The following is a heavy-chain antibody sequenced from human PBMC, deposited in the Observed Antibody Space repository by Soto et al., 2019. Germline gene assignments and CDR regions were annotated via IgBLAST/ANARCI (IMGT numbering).Heavy chain of an antibody. CDR1: GGSISSGGYS. Sequence: TSETLSLTCAVSGGSISSGGYSWSWIRQPPGKGLEWIGYIYHSGSTYYNPSLKSRVTISVDRSKNQFSLKLSSVTAADTAVYYCARDRGYSYGYFDTWGQGTLVTVSS. V-gene: IGHV4-30-2*01. J-gene: IGHJ5*02. D-gene: IGHD5-18*01. CDR2: IYHSGST. CDR3: ARDRGYSYGYFDT.